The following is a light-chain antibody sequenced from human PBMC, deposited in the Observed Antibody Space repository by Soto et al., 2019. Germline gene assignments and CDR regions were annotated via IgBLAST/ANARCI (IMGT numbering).Light chain of an antibody. J-gene: IGLJ2*01. Sequence: QPVLTQPPSASASLGASVTLTCTLSSGYSNYKVDWYQQRPGKGPRFVMRVGTGGIVGSKGDGIPDRFSVLGSGLNRYLTIQKIQEEDESCYPRGADHGSGSNFVVVFGGGTKVTVL. CDR3: GADHGSGSNFVVV. CDR2: VGTGGIVG. CDR1: SGYSNYK. V-gene: IGLV9-49*01.